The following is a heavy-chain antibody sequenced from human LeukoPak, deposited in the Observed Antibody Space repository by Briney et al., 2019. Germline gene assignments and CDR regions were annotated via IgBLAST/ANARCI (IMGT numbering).Heavy chain of an antibody. J-gene: IGHJ4*02. CDR1: GYTLTELS. CDR2: FDPEDGET. Sequence: ASVKVSCKVSGYTLTELSMHWVRQAPGKGLEWMGGFDPEDGETIYAQKFQGRVTMTRNTSISTAYMELSSLRSEDTAVYYCASRQHQCWGQGTLVTVSS. CDR3: ASRQHQC. V-gene: IGHV1-24*01.